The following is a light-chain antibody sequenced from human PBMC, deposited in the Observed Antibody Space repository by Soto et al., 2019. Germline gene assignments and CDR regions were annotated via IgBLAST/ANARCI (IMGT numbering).Light chain of an antibody. CDR2: AAS. Sequence: DVQMTQSPSSLSASVGDRVTITCRASRDISSSLAWYQQKPGKVPKLLIYAASTLHAGVQSRFSGSGSGTIFTLTINSLQHEDVATDYCQKYNSAANTFGRGTRLEIK. V-gene: IGKV1-27*01. CDR1: RDISSS. J-gene: IGKJ2*01. CDR3: QKYNSAANT.